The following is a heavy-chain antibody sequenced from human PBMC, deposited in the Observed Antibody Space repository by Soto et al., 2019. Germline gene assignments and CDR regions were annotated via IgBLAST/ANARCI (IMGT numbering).Heavy chain of an antibody. CDR1: GGSISSSSYY. CDR2: IYYSGST. J-gene: IGHJ4*02. CDR3: AGQRSYGVDY. Sequence: QLQLQESGPGLVKPSETLSLTCTVSGGSISSSSYYWGWIRQPPGKGLEWIGSIYYSGSTYYNPALKSRVSLSVDTSKNHFSLKLSSVTAADTAVYYCAGQRSYGVDYWGQGTLVSVSS. D-gene: IGHD5-18*01. V-gene: IGHV4-39*01.